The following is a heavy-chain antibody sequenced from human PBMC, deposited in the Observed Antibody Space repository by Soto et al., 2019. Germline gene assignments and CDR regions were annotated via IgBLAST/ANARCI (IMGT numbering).Heavy chain of an antibody. J-gene: IGHJ4*02. Sequence: PGGSLRLSCAASVFTYSTYTMHWVRQAPGKGLVWVSRINSDGSSKSYADSVKGRFTISRDNAKNTLYLQMNSLRAEDTAVYYCASTVVTGYWGQGTLVTVSS. D-gene: IGHD2-15*01. CDR1: VFTYSTYT. CDR2: INSDGSSK. CDR3: ASTVVTGY. V-gene: IGHV3-74*01.